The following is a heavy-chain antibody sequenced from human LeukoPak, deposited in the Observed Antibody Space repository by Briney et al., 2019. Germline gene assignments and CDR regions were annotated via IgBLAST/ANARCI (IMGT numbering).Heavy chain of an antibody. CDR3: ARALYGATSFYYMDV. CDR1: GFSLRNYA. CDR2: ISYDVSRK. Sequence: GGSLRLSCAASGFSLRNYAFYWVRQAPGKGLEWVAAISYDVSRKYFAESLKGRFTISRDNYENTVYLQMNTLSAEDTAVYYCARALYGATSFYYMDVWGKGTTVTVSS. J-gene: IGHJ6*03. D-gene: IGHD4-17*01. V-gene: IGHV3-30-3*01.